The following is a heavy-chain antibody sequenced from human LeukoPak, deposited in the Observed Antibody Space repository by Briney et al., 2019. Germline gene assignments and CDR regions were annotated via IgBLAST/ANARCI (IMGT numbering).Heavy chain of an antibody. CDR2: INHSGST. CDR3: AKDFDSTQLDP. Sequence: SETLSLTCAVYGGSFSGYYWSWIRQPPGKGLEWIGEINHSGSTNYNPSLKSRVTISVDTSKNQFSLKLSSVTAADTAMYYCAKDFDSTQLDPWGQGTLVTVSS. J-gene: IGHJ5*02. V-gene: IGHV4-34*01. D-gene: IGHD2/OR15-2a*01. CDR1: GGSFSGYY.